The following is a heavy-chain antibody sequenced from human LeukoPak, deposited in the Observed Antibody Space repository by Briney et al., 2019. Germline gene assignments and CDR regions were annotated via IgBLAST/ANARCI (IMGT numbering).Heavy chain of an antibody. CDR2: IYHSGGT. CDR3: ASPSPHCSSTSCPNGGFFDY. V-gene: IGHV4-38-2*01. CDR1: GYSISSGYY. D-gene: IGHD2-2*01. Sequence: SETLSLTCAVSGYSISSGYYWGWIRQPPGKGLEWIGSIYHSGGTYYNPSLKSRVTISVDTSKNQFSLKLSSVTAADTAVYYCASPSPHCSSTSCPNGGFFDYWGQGTLVTVSS. J-gene: IGHJ4*02.